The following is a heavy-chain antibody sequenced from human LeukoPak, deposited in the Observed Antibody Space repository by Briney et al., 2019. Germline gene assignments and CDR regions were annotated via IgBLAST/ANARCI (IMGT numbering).Heavy chain of an antibody. Sequence: GGSLRLSCAASGFTFSSYSMNWVRQAPGKGLEWVSSISSTSSYIYYAGSVKGRFTISTDNAKNSLYLQMSSLRAEDTAVYHCARGSGGQQLIRGYYYMDVWGKGTTVTVSS. CDR3: ARGSGGQQLIRGYYYMDV. CDR1: GFTFSSYS. CDR2: ISSTSSYI. D-gene: IGHD6-6*01. V-gene: IGHV3-21*01. J-gene: IGHJ6*03.